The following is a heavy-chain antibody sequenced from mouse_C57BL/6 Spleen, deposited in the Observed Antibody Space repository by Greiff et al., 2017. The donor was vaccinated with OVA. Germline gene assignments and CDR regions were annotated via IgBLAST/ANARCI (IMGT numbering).Heavy chain of an antibody. Sequence: EVKLVASGGGLVKPGGSLTLSCAASGFTFSDYGMHWVRQAPEKGLAWVAYISSGSSTIYYEATVKGRFPISRDNAKNTRFMQMTSLRSDDTAMYYCAKGWDDYDLFYAMDYWGQGTSVTVSS. CDR1: GFTFSDYG. CDR2: ISSGSSTI. J-gene: IGHJ4*01. V-gene: IGHV5-17*01. D-gene: IGHD2-4*01. CDR3: AKGWDDYDLFYAMDY.